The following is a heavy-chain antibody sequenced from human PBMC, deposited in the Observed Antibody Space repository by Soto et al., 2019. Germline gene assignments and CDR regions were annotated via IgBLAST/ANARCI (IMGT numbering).Heavy chain of an antibody. D-gene: IGHD3-16*01. CDR2: VDTTGGT. V-gene: IGHV4-4*07. CDR1: GGSISTYS. J-gene: IGHJ3*02. Sequence: QVQLQESGPALVEPSETLCLTCTVSGGSISTYSWNWIRQPAGKGLEWIGRVDTTGGTNYIASLKSRVTMSVDTSKNQFLLNLRFVTAADTAVYFCAKDDSGAADIWGQGTMVTVS. CDR3: AKDDSGAADI.